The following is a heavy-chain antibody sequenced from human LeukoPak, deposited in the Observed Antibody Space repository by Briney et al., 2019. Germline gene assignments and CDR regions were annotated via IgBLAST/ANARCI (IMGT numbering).Heavy chain of an antibody. D-gene: IGHD1-26*01. CDR3: ARLYSGSYVLLGYFDY. Sequence: PSETLSLTCTVSGGSISSSSYYWGWIRQPPGKGLEWIGSIYYSGSTYYNPSLKSRVTISVDTSKNQFSLKLSSVTAADTAVYYCARLYSGSYVLLGYFDYWGQGTLVTVSS. CDR2: IYYSGST. V-gene: IGHV4-39*01. J-gene: IGHJ4*02. CDR1: GGSISSSSYY.